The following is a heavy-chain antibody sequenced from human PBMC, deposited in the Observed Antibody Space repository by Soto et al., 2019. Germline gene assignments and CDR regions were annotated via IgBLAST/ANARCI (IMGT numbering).Heavy chain of an antibody. CDR3: AKGVSQYTPLALFDY. Sequence: GGSLILSCAASGFTFSSYAISGVRQAPGKGLEWVSTISGSDGRTYSTDSVKGRFTISRDNSRNTAYLQMNSLRVEDTAVYYCAKGVSQYTPLALFDYWGRGTLVTVSS. CDR2: ISGSDGRT. CDR1: GFTFSSYA. D-gene: IGHD5-18*01. V-gene: IGHV3-23*01. J-gene: IGHJ4*02.